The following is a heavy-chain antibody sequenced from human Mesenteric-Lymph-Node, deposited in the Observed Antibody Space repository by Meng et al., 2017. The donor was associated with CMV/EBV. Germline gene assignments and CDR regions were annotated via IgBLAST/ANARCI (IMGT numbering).Heavy chain of an antibody. Sequence: WVRQAPGKGLELIGSVYYSGSTYYNPSLRSRVTISVDTSTNQFSLNLKSVTAADTAVYHCARVPPDAYCSSTSCYIPGDYWGQGTLVTVSS. V-gene: IGHV4-39*07. CDR2: VYYSGST. CDR3: ARVPPDAYCSSTSCYIPGDY. J-gene: IGHJ4*02. D-gene: IGHD2-2*02.